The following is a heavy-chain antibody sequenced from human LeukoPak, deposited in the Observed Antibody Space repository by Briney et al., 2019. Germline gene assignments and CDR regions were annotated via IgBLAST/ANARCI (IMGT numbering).Heavy chain of an antibody. Sequence: GGSLRLSCAASGFSFSSYAMTWVRQAPGKGLEWVSTIDVSGDNTYYADSVKGRFTISRDNSKNTLYLQMSSLRAEDTAVYYCAKDQGWTDGSGDYWGRGTLVTVSS. V-gene: IGHV3-23*01. CDR1: GFSFSSYA. J-gene: IGHJ4*02. CDR2: IDVSGDNT. D-gene: IGHD3-10*01. CDR3: AKDQGWTDGSGDY.